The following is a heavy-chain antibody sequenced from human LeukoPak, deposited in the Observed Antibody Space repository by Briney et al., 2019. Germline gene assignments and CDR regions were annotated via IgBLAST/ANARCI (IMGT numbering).Heavy chain of an antibody. D-gene: IGHD3-3*01. V-gene: IGHV4-61*08. CDR3: AREGITIFGVTTGFDY. CDR1: GFSLSTSGMC. J-gene: IGHJ4*02. CDR2: IYYSGST. Sequence: ESGPALVKPTQTLTLTCTFSGFSLSTSGMCVSWIRQPPGKGLEWIGYIYYSGSTNYNPSLKSRVTISVDTSKNQFSLKLSSVTAADTAVYYCAREGITIFGVTTGFDYWGQGTLVTVSS.